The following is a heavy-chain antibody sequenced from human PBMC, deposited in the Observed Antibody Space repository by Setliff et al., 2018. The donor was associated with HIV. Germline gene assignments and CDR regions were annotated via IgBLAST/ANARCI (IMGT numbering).Heavy chain of an antibody. Sequence: SCSGSGFTFSNYAMHWVRQAPGKGLEYVSAISNYGGSTYYADSLKGRFTISRDNSRNTLYLQMSNLRADDTAVYYCVKAISGNYYHRFDSWGQGTLVTVSS. D-gene: IGHD1-26*01. V-gene: IGHV3-64D*09. J-gene: IGHJ4*02. CDR3: VKAISGNYYHRFDS. CDR2: ISNYGGST. CDR1: GFTFSNYA.